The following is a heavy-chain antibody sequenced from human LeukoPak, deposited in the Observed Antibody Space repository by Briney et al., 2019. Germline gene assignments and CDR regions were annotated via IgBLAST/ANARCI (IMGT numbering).Heavy chain of an antibody. Sequence: GRSLRLSCAASGFTFSSYAMHWVRQAPGKGLEWVAVISYDGSNKYYADSVKGRFTISRDNSKNTLYLQMNSLRAEDTAVYYCAKGGLRSLHYDYWGQGTLVTVSS. V-gene: IGHV3-30-3*01. D-gene: IGHD4-17*01. CDR3: AKGGLRSLHYDY. J-gene: IGHJ4*02. CDR1: GFTFSSYA. CDR2: ISYDGSNK.